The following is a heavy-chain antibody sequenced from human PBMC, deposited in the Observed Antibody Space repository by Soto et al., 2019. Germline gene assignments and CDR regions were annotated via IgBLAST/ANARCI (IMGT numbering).Heavy chain of an antibody. CDR3: VRDSGAKLSSS. J-gene: IGHJ4*02. CDR2: IVPIYRTA. CDR1: GDTRSSYR. D-gene: IGHD6-13*01. Sequence: SVKVSCNASGDTRSSYRINWMRQAPGQGLEWVGGIVPIYRTADYAQKFQGRVTITADESARKSYMELRSLKSQDTAAYYCVRDSGAKLSSSWGQGTLVTGSS. V-gene: IGHV1-69*13.